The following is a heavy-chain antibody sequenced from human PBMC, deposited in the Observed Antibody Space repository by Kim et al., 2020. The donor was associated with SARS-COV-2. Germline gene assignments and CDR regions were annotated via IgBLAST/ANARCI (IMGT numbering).Heavy chain of an antibody. CDR1: GFTFSSYD. CDR2: IGTAGDT. CDR3: ARVGYGGNSVFFDY. J-gene: IGHJ4*02. Sequence: GGSLRLSCAASGFTFSSYDMHWVRQATGKGLEWVSAIGTAGDTYYPGSVKGRFTISRENAKNSLYLQMNSLRAGDTAVYYCARVGYGGNSVFFDYWGQGTLVTVSS. D-gene: IGHD4-17*01. V-gene: IGHV3-13*01.